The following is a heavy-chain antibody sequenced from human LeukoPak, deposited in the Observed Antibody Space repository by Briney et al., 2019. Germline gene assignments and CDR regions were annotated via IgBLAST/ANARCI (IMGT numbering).Heavy chain of an antibody. V-gene: IGHV3-53*04. CDR3: ATIDYDSSGHQAYFDY. CDR2: IYSGGST. Sequence: GGSLRLSCAASGFTVSSNYMSWVRQAPGKGLEWVSVIYSGGSTYYADSVTGRFTISRHNSKNTLYLQMNSLRAEDTAVYYCATIDYDSSGHQAYFDYWGQGTLVTVSS. D-gene: IGHD3-22*01. J-gene: IGHJ4*02. CDR1: GFTVSSNY.